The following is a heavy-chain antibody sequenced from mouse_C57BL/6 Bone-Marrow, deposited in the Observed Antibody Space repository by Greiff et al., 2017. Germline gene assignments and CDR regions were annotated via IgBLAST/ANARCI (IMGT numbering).Heavy chain of an antibody. J-gene: IGHJ3*01. V-gene: IGHV14-4*01. CDR2: IDPENGDT. CDR1: GFNIKDDY. Sequence: VQLQQSGAELVRPGASVKLSCTASGFNIKDDYMHWVKQRPEKGLEWIGWIDPENGDTEYASKFQGKATITVATSSNTAYLQLRSLTSEDTAVYYCTRIAYWGQGTLVTVSA. CDR3: TRIAY.